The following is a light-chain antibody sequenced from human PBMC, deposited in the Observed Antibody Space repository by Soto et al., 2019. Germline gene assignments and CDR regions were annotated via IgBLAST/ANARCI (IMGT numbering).Light chain of an antibody. CDR1: SSNIGAGYD. Sequence: QSVLTQPPSVSGAPGQRVTISCTGSSSNIGAGYDVHWYQQLPGTAPKLLIYGNSNRPSGVPDRLSGSKSGTSASLAITGLQTEDEADYYYQSYDSSLSIWVFGGGTQLSVL. J-gene: IGLJ3*02. CDR2: GNS. CDR3: QSYDSSLSIWV. V-gene: IGLV1-40*01.